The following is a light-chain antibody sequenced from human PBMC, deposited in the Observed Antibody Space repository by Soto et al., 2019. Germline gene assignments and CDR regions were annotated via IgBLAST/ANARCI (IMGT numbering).Light chain of an antibody. Sequence: QSVLTQPASVPGSPGQSITISCTGTSSDVGGYNYVSWYQQHPGEAPKLMIYDVSNRPSGVSNRFSGSKSGNTASLTISGLQAEDEADYYCSSYTSSSTYVFGTGTKVTVL. J-gene: IGLJ1*01. V-gene: IGLV2-14*01. CDR1: SSDVGGYNY. CDR2: DVS. CDR3: SSYTSSSTYV.